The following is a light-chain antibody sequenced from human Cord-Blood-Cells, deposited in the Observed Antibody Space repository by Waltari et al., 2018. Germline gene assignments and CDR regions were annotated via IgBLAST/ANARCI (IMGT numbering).Light chain of an antibody. Sequence: DIQMTQSPSSLSASVGDRVTIPCRASQGISSYLNWYQQKPGKAPKLLIYAASSLQSGVPSRFSGSGSGTDFTLTISSLQPEDFATYYCQQSYSTPPWSFGQGTKLEIK. CDR2: AAS. J-gene: IGKJ2*03. CDR1: QGISSY. V-gene: IGKV1-39*01. CDR3: QQSYSTPPWS.